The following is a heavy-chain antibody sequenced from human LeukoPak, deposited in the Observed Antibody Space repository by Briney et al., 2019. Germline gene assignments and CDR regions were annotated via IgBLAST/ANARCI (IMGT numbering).Heavy chain of an antibody. CDR2: IYFTWTGST. Sequence: SETLSLTCTVSGGSITSYYWSWIRQPPGKGLEWIGYIYFTWTGSTNYSPSLKSRVTISVDTSKNQFSLKLSSVTAADTAVYYCARHREKSSYYGVDWFDPWGQGALVTVSS. V-gene: IGHV4-59*08. D-gene: IGHD2-2*01. CDR3: ARHREKSSYYGVDWFDP. J-gene: IGHJ5*02. CDR1: GGSITSYY.